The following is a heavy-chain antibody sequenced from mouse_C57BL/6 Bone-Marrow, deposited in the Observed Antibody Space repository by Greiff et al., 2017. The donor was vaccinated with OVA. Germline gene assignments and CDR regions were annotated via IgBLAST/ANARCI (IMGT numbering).Heavy chain of an antibody. J-gene: IGHJ2*01. V-gene: IGHV6-3*01. CDR3: TENWDGLDD. Sequence: EVMLVESGGGLVQPGGSMKLSCVASGFTFSNYWMNWVRQSPEKGLEWVAQIRLKSDNYATHYAVSVKGRFTISRDDSRSSVYLQMNNLRAEDTGIYYCTENWDGLDDWGQGTTLTVSS. CDR2: IRLKSDNYAT. D-gene: IGHD4-1*01. CDR1: GFTFSNYW.